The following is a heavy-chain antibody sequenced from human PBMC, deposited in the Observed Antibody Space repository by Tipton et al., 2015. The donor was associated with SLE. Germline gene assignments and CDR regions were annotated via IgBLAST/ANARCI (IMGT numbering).Heavy chain of an antibody. CDR1: GGSISIYY. CDR2: ISYSGST. CDR3: ATLPIVEMARAY. D-gene: IGHD5-24*01. Sequence: LRLSCTVSGGSISIYYWSWIRQPPGKGLEWFGFISYSGSTNYNPSLKSRVTISVDTSKNQCSLSLRSVTAADTAVYYCATLPIVEMARAYWGQGTLLTVSS. J-gene: IGHJ1*01. V-gene: IGHV4-59*12.